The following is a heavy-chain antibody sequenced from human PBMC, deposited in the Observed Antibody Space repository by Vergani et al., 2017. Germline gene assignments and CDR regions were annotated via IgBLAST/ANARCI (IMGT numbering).Heavy chain of an antibody. V-gene: IGHV4-61*02. Sequence: QVQLQESGPGLVKPSQTLSLTCTVSGGSISSGSYYWSWIRQPAGKGLEWIGRIYTSGSTNYNPSLKSRVTISVDTSKNQFSLKLSSVTAADTAVYYCARDKGSSWSSPDYWGQGTLGTVSS. CDR3: ARDKGSSWSSPDY. CDR1: GGSISSGSYY. J-gene: IGHJ4*02. CDR2: IYTSGST. D-gene: IGHD6-13*01.